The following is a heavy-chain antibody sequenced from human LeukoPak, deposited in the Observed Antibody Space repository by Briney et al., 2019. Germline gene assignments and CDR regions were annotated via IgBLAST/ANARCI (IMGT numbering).Heavy chain of an antibody. CDR3: ARVGWELLGPFDH. CDR1: VYTFTSYE. D-gene: IGHD1-26*01. V-gene: IGHV1-18*01. Sequence: ASVTVSRRASVYTFTSYEINWVRQAPGQGLEWVGWISAYNCNTNYAQKLQGRVTMTTDTSTSTAYMELRSLRSDDTAVYYCARVGWELLGPFDHWGQGTLVTVSS. J-gene: IGHJ4*02. CDR2: ISAYNCNT.